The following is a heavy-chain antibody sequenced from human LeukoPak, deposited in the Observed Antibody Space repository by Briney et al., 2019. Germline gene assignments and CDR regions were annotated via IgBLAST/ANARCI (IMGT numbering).Heavy chain of an antibody. V-gene: IGHV1-2*02. CDR2: INPNSGGT. J-gene: IGHJ4*02. D-gene: IGHD3-3*01. CDR1: GYTFTGYY. Sequence: ASVSVSCKASGYTFTGYYMHWVRQAPGQGLEWMGWINPNSGGTNYAQKFQGRVTMTRDTSISTAYMELSRLRSDDTAVYYCARGNEYYDFWSGYHYFDYWGQGTLVTVSP. CDR3: ARGNEYYDFWSGYHYFDY.